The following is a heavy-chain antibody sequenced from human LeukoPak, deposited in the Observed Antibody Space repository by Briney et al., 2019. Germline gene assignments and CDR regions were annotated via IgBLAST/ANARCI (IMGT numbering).Heavy chain of an antibody. Sequence: GGSLRLSCAASGFTFSRYWMSWVRQAPGKGLEWVAHIKEDGSEKYYVDSVKGRFTISRDNAKKSLYLQMNSLRAEDTAVYHCARDQVLAMIGVLQGAFDIWGQGTMVTVSS. CDR3: ARDQVLAMIGVLQGAFDI. V-gene: IGHV3-7*01. CDR2: IKEDGSEK. D-gene: IGHD3-22*01. J-gene: IGHJ3*02. CDR1: GFTFSRYW.